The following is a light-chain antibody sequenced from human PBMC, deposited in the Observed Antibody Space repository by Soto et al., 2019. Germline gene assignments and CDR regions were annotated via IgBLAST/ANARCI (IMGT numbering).Light chain of an antibody. J-gene: IGKJ4*01. V-gene: IGKV2-28*01. CDR2: LGS. Sequence: DIVMTQSPLSLPVTPGEPASISCRSSQSLLHSNGYNYLDWYLQKPGQSPQLLIDLGSNRASGVPDRFSGSGSGTDFTLKISRVEAEDVGVYYCMQALQTPLTFCGGIKVEIK. CDR1: QSLLHSNGYNY. CDR3: MQALQTPLT.